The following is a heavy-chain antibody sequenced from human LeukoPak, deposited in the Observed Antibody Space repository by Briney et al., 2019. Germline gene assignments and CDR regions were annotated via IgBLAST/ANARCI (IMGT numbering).Heavy chain of an antibody. CDR3: ARGRYYYDSRYYYYMDV. Sequence: SETLSLTCTVSGGSISSSSYYWGWLRQPPGKGLEWIGEINHSGSTNYNPSLKSRVTISVDTSKNQFSLKLSSVTAADTAVYYCARGRYYYDSRYYYYMDVWGKGTTVTVSS. V-gene: IGHV4-39*07. CDR2: INHSGST. CDR1: GGSISSSSYY. J-gene: IGHJ6*03. D-gene: IGHD3-22*01.